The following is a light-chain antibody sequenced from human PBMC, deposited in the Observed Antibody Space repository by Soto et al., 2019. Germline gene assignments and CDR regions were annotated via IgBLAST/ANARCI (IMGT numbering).Light chain of an antibody. V-gene: IGLV2-14*01. Sequence: SALTQPASVSGSPGQSITISCTGTSSDVGSYNFVSWYQQYPGKVPKLMIYDVSNRPSGVSNRFSGSKSGNTASLTISGLQAEDEADYYCSSYTTRTNVVFGGGTKLTVL. J-gene: IGLJ2*01. CDR3: SSYTTRTNVV. CDR2: DVS. CDR1: SSDVGSYNF.